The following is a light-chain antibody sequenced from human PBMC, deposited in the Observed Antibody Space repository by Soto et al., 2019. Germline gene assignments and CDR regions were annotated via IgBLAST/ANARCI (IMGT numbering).Light chain of an antibody. CDR1: QNIKSNY. Sequence: ESVLTQSPATLSLSPGERATLSCRASQNIKSNYLAWYRQNPGQAPRLLIYGASNSAAGVPDRFSGSGSGRDFTLTITRLEHEDFAVYYCQQYGTSLRGTFGQGTKVEIK. CDR3: QQYGTSLRGT. V-gene: IGKV3-20*01. J-gene: IGKJ1*01. CDR2: GAS.